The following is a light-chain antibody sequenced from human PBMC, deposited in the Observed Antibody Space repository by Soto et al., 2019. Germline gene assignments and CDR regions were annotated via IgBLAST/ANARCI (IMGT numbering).Light chain of an antibody. J-gene: IGKJ4*01. V-gene: IGKV3-15*01. CDR3: QPYNNWPLT. Sequence: EIVLTQSPATLSLSPGERATVSCRASQSVSSYLAWYQHKPGQTPRLLIYDTSTRATGVPTRFSGSRSGAEFTLTINSLQSEDFAVYYCQPYNNWPLTFGGGTKVDIK. CDR2: DTS. CDR1: QSVSSY.